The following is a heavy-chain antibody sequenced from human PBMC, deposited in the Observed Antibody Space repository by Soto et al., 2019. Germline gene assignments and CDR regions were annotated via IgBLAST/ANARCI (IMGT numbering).Heavy chain of an antibody. Sequence: GGSLRLSCAASGFTFSSYAMSWVRQAPGKGLEWVSAISGSGGSTYYADSVKGRFTISRDNSKNTLYLQMNSLRAEDTAVYYCAKDQAVYNWNQYYYYYYGMDVWGQGTTVTVSS. CDR3: AKDQAVYNWNQYYYYYYGMDV. V-gene: IGHV3-23*01. CDR2: ISGSGGST. D-gene: IGHD1-20*01. J-gene: IGHJ6*02. CDR1: GFTFSSYA.